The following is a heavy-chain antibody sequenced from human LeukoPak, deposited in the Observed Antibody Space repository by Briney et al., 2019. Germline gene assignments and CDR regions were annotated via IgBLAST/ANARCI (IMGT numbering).Heavy chain of an antibody. CDR3: VALAR. J-gene: IGHJ4*02. CDR1: GYTFTSYG. D-gene: IGHD6-13*01. V-gene: IGHV1-8*02. CDR2: MNPNTGNT. Sequence: GASVKVSCKASGYTFTSYGISWVRQATGQGLEWMGWMNPNTGNTGYAQKFQGRLTLTRNTSISTAYMELSSLRTEDTAVYYCVALARWGQGTLVTVSS.